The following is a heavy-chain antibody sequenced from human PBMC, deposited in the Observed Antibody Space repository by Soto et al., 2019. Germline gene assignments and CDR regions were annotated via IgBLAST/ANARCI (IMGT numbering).Heavy chain of an antibody. CDR3: PDQRSPEGCSAP. D-gene: IGHD2-8*01. J-gene: IGHJ4*02. CDR1: AISFNTYG. V-gene: IGHV3-23*01. Sequence: EVEMLESGGGLVQPGGSLRLSCAASAISFNTYGVTWVRQAPGKGLEWVSTVTVTGGSTYYADSVKGRFTISRDRSNYRVSWLLNAWGVEDTAIYSGPDQRSPEGCSAPGGQGPLV. CDR2: VTVTGGST.